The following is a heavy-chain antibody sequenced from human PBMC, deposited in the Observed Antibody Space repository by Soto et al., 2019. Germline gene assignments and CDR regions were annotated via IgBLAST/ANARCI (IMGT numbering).Heavy chain of an antibody. CDR1: GGSISSGGSF. V-gene: IGHV4-31*03. CDR2: IDYSGST. J-gene: IGHJ4*02. CDR3: ARQSSSSWAYYFDS. Sequence: LSRTCTVSGGSISSGGSFWTWIRQHPGKGLEWIGYIDYSGSTYSNPSLKSRATISVDTSKNQFSLKVSSMTAADTAVYYCARQSSSSWAYYFDSWGQGTLVTVSS. D-gene: IGHD6-13*01.